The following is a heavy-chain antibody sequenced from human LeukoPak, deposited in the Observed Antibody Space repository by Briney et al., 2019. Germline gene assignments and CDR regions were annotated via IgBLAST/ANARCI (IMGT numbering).Heavy chain of an antibody. CDR2: IYYSGST. CDR1: GGSISSYY. V-gene: IGHV4-59*01. Sequence: SETLSLTCTVSGGSISSYYWSWIRQPPGKGLGWIGYIYYSGSTHYNPSLKSRVTISVDTSKNQFSLKLSSVTAADTAVYYCARVITMVRGVKQYYFDYWGQGTLVTVSS. CDR3: ARVITMVRGVKQYYFDY. J-gene: IGHJ4*02. D-gene: IGHD3-10*01.